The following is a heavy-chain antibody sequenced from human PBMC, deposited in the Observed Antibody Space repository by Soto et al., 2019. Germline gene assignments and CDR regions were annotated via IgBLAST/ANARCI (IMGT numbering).Heavy chain of an antibody. CDR3: ASHADCRGDCYGY. CDR2: IYPGDSDT. V-gene: IGHV5-51*01. J-gene: IGHJ4*02. CDR1: GYSFTSDW. D-gene: IGHD2-21*01. Sequence: PGESLKISCKGSGYSFTSDWIGWVRQMPGKGLEWMGIIYPGDSDTRYSPSFQGQVTISADKSISTAYLQWSSLKASDTAMYYCASHADCRGDCYGYWGQGTLVTVSS.